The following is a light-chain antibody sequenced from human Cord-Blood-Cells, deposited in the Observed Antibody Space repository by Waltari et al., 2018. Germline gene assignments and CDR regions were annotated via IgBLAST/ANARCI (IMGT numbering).Light chain of an antibody. CDR2: DVS. Sequence: SALTQPASVSGSPGQSIPIPCTGTSSDVGGYNYVSRYQQHPGKAPKLMIYDVSNRPSGVSNRFSGSKSGNTASLTISGLQAEDEADYYCSSYTSSSTLYVFGTGTKVTVL. CDR3: SSYTSSSTLYV. V-gene: IGLV2-14*01. CDR1: SSDVGGYNY. J-gene: IGLJ1*01.